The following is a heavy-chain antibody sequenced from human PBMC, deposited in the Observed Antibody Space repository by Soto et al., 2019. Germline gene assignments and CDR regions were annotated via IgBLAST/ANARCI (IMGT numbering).Heavy chain of an antibody. J-gene: IGHJ4*02. Sequence: SETLSLTCSVSGGSISGDYWIWIRQTPEKGLEWIGYIYYSGSTNYNPSLESRDTMLIDISKNQCSLKLSSVSDADTAVYYCAAAPRYWGQGILVTVSS. V-gene: IGHV4-59*01. CDR3: AAAPRY. CDR1: GGSISGDY. D-gene: IGHD2-15*01. CDR2: IYYSGST.